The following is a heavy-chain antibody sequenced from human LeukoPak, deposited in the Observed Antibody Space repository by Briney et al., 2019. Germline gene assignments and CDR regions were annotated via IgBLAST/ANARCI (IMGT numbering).Heavy chain of an antibody. V-gene: IGHV3-23*01. Sequence: VQPGGSLRLSCAASGFTFISHGMSWVRQTPGKGLEWVSRIGTSADGTVYTDSVTGRVPIYRDNSQNTLYLKMNSMRAEDTAVYSCAKNLLGSGAFSWYFDLWGRGTLVTVSS. J-gene: IGHJ2*01. CDR2: IGTSADGT. CDR3: AKNLLGSGAFSWYFDL. CDR1: GFTFISHG. D-gene: IGHD1-26*01.